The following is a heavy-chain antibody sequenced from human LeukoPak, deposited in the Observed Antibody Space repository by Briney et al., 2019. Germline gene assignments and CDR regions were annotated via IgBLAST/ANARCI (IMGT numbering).Heavy chain of an antibody. J-gene: IGHJ4*02. CDR3: ARDVTYYYDSSGYFG. CDR2: IYHSGST. V-gene: IGHV4-38-2*02. D-gene: IGHD3-22*01. CDR1: GYSISSGYY. Sequence: SETLSLTCTVSGYSISSGYYWGWIRQPPGKGLEWIGSIYHSGSTYYNPSLKSRVTISVDTSKNQFSLKLSSVTAADTAVYYCARDVTYYYDSSGYFGWGQGTLVTVSS.